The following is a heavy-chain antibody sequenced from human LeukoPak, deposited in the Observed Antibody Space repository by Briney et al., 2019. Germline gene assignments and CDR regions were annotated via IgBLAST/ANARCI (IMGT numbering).Heavy chain of an antibody. CDR1: GFTFSSYS. Sequence: GGSLRLSCAASGFTFSSYSMNWVRQAPGKGLEWVSSISSSSSYIYYADSVKGRFTISRDNSKNTLYLQMNSLRAEDTAVYYCARGRYDYVWGSYRYTEYYFDYWGQGTLVTVSS. J-gene: IGHJ4*02. V-gene: IGHV3-21*01. CDR3: ARGRYDYVWGSYRYTEYYFDY. CDR2: ISSSSSYI. D-gene: IGHD3-16*02.